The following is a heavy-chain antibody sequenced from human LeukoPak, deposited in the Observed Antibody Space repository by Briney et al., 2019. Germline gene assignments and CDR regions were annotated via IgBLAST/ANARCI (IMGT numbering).Heavy chain of an antibody. CDR2: ISYIGST. J-gene: IGHJ3*02. Sequence: PSETLSLTCAVSDDSFSSHYWTWIRNPPGKGLEWIGYISYIGSTNYNPSLKSRVTISIDTSKNEFSLKLTSVTAADTAVYYCARDLVTVTKGFDIWGQGTMVTVSS. CDR3: ARDLVTVTKGFDI. CDR1: DDSFSSHY. D-gene: IGHD4-17*01. V-gene: IGHV4-59*11.